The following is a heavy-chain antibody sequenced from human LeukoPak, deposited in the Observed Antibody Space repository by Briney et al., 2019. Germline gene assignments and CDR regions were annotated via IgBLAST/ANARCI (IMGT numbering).Heavy chain of an antibody. Sequence: GRSLRLSCAASGFTFSSYGMHWVRQAPGKGLEWVAVISYDGSNKYYADSVKGRFTISRDNSKNTLYLQMNSLRAEDTAVYYCARDAVSGSYSTHWFDPWGQGTLVTVSS. V-gene: IGHV3-30*19. CDR1: GFTFSSYG. D-gene: IGHD1-26*01. J-gene: IGHJ5*02. CDR2: ISYDGSNK. CDR3: ARDAVSGSYSTHWFDP.